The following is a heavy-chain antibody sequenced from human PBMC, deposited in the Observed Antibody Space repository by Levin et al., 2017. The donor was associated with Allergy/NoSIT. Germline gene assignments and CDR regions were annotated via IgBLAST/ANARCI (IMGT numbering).Heavy chain of an antibody. CDR3: ARADSSGYYYYKYGMDV. CDR2: ISYDGINK. Sequence: GGSLRLSCAASGFTFSRYAMHWVRQAPGKGLEWVAVISYDGINKYYADSVRGRFTLSRDNPKNTLHLHMNSPRTEDTAVYYCARADSSGYYYYKYGMDVWGQGTTVTVSS. V-gene: IGHV3-30-3*01. D-gene: IGHD3-22*01. J-gene: IGHJ6*02. CDR1: GFTFSRYA.